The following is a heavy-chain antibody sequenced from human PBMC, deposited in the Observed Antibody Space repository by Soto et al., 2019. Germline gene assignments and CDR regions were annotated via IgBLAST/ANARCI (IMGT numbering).Heavy chain of an antibody. V-gene: IGHV3-30-3*01. D-gene: IGHD3-3*01. CDR2: ISYDGSNK. Sequence: QPVGSLRLSGAASGFTFSSYAMHWVRQAPGKGLEWVAVISYDGSNKYYADSVKGRFTISRDNSKNTLYLQMNSLRAEDTAVYYCARAGFGVVPLYGMDVWGQGTTVTVSS. CDR3: ARAGFGVVPLYGMDV. J-gene: IGHJ6*02. CDR1: GFTFSSYA.